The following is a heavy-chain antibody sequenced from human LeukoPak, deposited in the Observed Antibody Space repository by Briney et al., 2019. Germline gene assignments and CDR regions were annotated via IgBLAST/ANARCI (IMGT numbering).Heavy chain of an antibody. CDR2: MNPNSGNT. V-gene: IGHV1-8*01. J-gene: IGHJ4*02. CDR1: GYTFTSYD. D-gene: IGHD4-23*01. Sequence: ASVKVSCKASGYTFTSYDINWVRQATGQGLEWMGWMNPNSGNTGYAQKFQGRVTMTRNTSISTAYMELSSLRSEDTAVYNCARIYGGNQGGFYYFDYWGQGTLVTVSS. CDR3: ARIYGGNQGGFYYFDY.